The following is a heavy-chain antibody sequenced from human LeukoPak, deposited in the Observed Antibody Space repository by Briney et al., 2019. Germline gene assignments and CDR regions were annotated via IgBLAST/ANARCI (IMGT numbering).Heavy chain of an antibody. D-gene: IGHD3-22*01. Sequence: SETQSLTCAVYGGSLSGYYWTWIRQTPEKGLEWIGEMNPSGSTSYNPSLKSRVTISVDTSKNQFSLKLSSVTAADTAVYYCARGRQDVTMIVVVMTAVSYYLDVWGKGTTVTVS. J-gene: IGHJ6*03. CDR3: ARGRQDVTMIVVVMTAVSYYLDV. CDR1: GGSLSGYY. V-gene: IGHV4-34*01. CDR2: MNPSGST.